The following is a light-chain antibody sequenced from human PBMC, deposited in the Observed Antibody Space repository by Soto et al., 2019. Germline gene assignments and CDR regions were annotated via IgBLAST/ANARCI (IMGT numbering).Light chain of an antibody. V-gene: IGKV3-20*01. CDR2: GAS. CDR3: QQYGSSQYT. J-gene: IGKJ2*01. Sequence: EIVLTQSPGTLSLSPGERATLSCRASQSVNNNYLAWYQQKPGQAPRLLIYGASSRATGIPDRFSGSGSGTDFHLTISRLEPEDFAVYYCQQYGSSQYTFGQGTKLEIK. CDR1: QSVNNNY.